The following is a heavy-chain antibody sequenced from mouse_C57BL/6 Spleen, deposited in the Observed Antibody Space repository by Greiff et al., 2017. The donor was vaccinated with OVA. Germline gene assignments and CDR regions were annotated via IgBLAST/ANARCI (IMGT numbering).Heavy chain of an antibody. D-gene: IGHD3-3*01. CDR2: INYDGSST. Sequence: VQLKESEGGLVQPGSSMKLSCTASGFTFSDYYMAWVRQVPEKGLEWVANINYDGSSTYYLDSLKSRFIISRDNAKNILYLQMSSLKSEDTATYYCARDRDSCYFDYWGQGTTLTVSS. J-gene: IGHJ2*01. CDR3: ARDRDSCYFDY. V-gene: IGHV5-16*01. CDR1: GFTFSDYY.